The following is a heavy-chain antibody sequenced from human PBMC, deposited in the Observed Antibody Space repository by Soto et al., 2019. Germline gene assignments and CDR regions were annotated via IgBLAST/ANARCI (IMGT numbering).Heavy chain of an antibody. CDR3: AHTRPRGKDYGAFDY. CDR1: GFSLSTSGVG. V-gene: IGHV2-5*02. D-gene: IGHD4-17*01. J-gene: IGHJ4*02. CDR2: IYWDDDK. Sequence: QITLKESGPTLVKPTQTLTLTCTFSGFSLSTSGVGVGWIRQPPGKALEWLALIYWDDDKRYSLSLKSRLTINQDNSNNQVVITMTNMDPVDTPTYYCAHTRPRGKDYGAFDYWGQGSLVTVSS.